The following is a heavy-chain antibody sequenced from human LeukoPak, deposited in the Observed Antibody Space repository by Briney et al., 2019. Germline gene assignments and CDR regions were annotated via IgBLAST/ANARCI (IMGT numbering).Heavy chain of an antibody. CDR3: ARHVQLWFKAIDY. CDR2: IYYSGST. Sequence: PSETLSLTCAVSGGSISSSNWWSWVRPPPGKGLEWIGSIYYSGSTYYNPSLKSRVTISVDTSKNQFSLKLSSVTAADTAVYYCARHVQLWFKAIDYWGQGTLVTVSS. CDR1: GGSISSSNW. V-gene: IGHV4-39*01. J-gene: IGHJ4*02. D-gene: IGHD5-18*01.